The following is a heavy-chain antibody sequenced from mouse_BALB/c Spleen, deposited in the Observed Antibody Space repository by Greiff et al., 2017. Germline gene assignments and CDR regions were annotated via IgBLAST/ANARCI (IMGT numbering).Heavy chain of an antibody. CDR2: ISSGSSTI. CDR1: GFTFSSFG. J-gene: IGHJ4*01. CDR3: ARPYYYGSSYAMDY. Sequence: EVKLVESGGGLVQPGGSRKLSCAASGFTFSSFGMHWVRQAPEKGLEWVAYISSGSSTIYYADTVKGRFTISRDNPKNTLFLQMTSLRSEDTAMYYCARPYYYGSSYAMDYWGQGTSVTVSS. D-gene: IGHD1-1*01. V-gene: IGHV5-17*02.